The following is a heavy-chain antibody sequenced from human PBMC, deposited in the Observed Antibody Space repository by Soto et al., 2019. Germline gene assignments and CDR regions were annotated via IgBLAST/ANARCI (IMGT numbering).Heavy chain of an antibody. CDR2: IWHDGGNK. CDR3: ARDGDVNTGFGKDY. D-gene: IGHD3-16*01. Sequence: GGSMRLSCAASGFTFSSYGMHWVRQAPGKGLEWVAFIWHDGGNKFYAESVKGRFTISRDNSKNTLYLQMTSLSAEDTAMYYCARDGDVNTGFGKDYWGQGTLVTVSS. CDR1: GFTFSSYG. V-gene: IGHV3-33*01. J-gene: IGHJ4*02.